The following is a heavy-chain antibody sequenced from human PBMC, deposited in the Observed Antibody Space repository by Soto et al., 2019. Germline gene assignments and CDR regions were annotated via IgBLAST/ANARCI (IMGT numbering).Heavy chain of an antibody. J-gene: IGHJ4*02. D-gene: IGHD2-2*01. V-gene: IGHV4-34*01. Sequence: SETLSLTCVVYGGSFSGYYWSWIRQPPGKGLEWIGEINHSGSTNYNPSFKRRVTISVDTSKNQFSLKLSSVTAADTAVYYCAIVSSKGNTWNYRARGT. CDR1: GGSFSGYY. CDR3: AIVSSKGNTWNY. CDR2: INHSGST.